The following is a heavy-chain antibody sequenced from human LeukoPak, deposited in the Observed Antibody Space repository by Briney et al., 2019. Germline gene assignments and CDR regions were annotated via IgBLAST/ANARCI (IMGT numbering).Heavy chain of an antibody. CDR2: IYHSGST. D-gene: IGHD3-3*01. CDR1: GYSISSGYF. Sequence: SETLSLTCTVSGYSISSGYFWGWIRQPPGKGLEWIGSIYHSGSTYYNPSLESRLTISLDKSKNHFSLELTSVTAADTALYFCAREIFGARAFEYWGQGILVTVSS. CDR3: AREIFGARAFEY. J-gene: IGHJ4*02. V-gene: IGHV4-38-2*02.